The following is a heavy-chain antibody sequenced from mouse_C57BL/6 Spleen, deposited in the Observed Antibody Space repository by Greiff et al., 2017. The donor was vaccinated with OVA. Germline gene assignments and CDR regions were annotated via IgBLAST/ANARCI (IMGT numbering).Heavy chain of an antibody. CDR3: TRLSSTYAN. V-gene: IGHV14-1*01. CDR2: IDPGDGDT. J-gene: IGHJ3*01. Sequence: EVKLQESGAELVRPGASVKLSCTASGFNIKDYYMHWVKQRPEQSLEWIGRIDPGDGDTEYAPKFQGKATITADTSSNTAYLQLRSLTSEDTAVCYCTRLSSTYANWGQGTLVTVSA. D-gene: IGHD6-5*01. CDR1: GFNIKDYY.